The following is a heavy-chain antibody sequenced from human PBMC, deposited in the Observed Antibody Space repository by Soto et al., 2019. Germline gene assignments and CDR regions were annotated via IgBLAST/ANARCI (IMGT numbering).Heavy chain of an antibody. D-gene: IGHD3-22*01. Sequence: SETLSLTCIVSGGSVSSGNWWSWVRQPPGKGLEWIGEIYHSGSTTYNPSLKSRATISVDKSENQFSLRLKSVTAADTAVYYCASVGSDYDNSGYYLPWGPGTLVTVSS. J-gene: IGHJ5*02. V-gene: IGHV4-4*02. CDR3: ASVGSDYDNSGYYLP. CDR1: GGSVSSGNW. CDR2: IYHSGST.